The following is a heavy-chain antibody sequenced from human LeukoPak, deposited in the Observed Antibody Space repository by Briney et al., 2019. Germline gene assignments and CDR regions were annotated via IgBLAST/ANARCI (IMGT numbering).Heavy chain of an antibody. Sequence: ASVKVSCKASGYTFTGYYMHWVRQAPGQGLEWMGWINPNSGGTNYAQKFQGRVTMTRDTSISTAYMELSRLRSDDTAVYYCARDSSSWYDSYYYYMDVWGKGTTVTISS. CDR1: GYTFTGYY. V-gene: IGHV1-2*02. CDR2: INPNSGGT. CDR3: ARDSSSWYDSYYYYMDV. D-gene: IGHD6-13*01. J-gene: IGHJ6*03.